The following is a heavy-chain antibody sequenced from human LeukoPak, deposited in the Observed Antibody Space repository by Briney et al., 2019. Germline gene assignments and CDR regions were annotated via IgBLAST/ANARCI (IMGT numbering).Heavy chain of an antibody. CDR3: ARQGVEYYYDSSGCDN. D-gene: IGHD3-22*01. CDR1: GGSISGFY. V-gene: IGHV4-59*01. CDR2: IYYSGST. J-gene: IGHJ4*02. Sequence: SETLSLTSAVSGGSISGFYWSCSRQPPGKGLEWIGYIYYSGSTNYNPSLKSRVTISVDTSKNQFSLKLSSVTAADTAVYYCARQGVEYYYDSSGCDNWGQGTLVTVSS.